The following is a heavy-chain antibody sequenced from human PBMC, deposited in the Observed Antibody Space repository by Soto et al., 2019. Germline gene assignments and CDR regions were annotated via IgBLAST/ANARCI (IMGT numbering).Heavy chain of an antibody. J-gene: IGHJ4*02. Sequence: GGSLRLSCAASGFTFATYAMSWVRQAPGKGLEWVSAIGGNVGGTYYADFVKGRFTISRDNSRNTLYLQMNSLRAEDTAVYYCAKDASSGSGSYYYWGQGTLVTVSS. CDR1: GFTFATYA. V-gene: IGHV3-23*01. CDR2: IGGNVGGT. D-gene: IGHD3-10*01. CDR3: AKDASSGSGSYYY.